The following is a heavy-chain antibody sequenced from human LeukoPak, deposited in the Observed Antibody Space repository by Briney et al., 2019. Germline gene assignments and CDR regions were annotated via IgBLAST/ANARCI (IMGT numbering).Heavy chain of an antibody. Sequence: ASVKVSCKASGYIFTSYVMNWVRQATGQGLEWMGWMNPNSANTGYAQKFQGRVTMTRNTSISTAYMDLSSLRSEDTAVYYCARRYCSSTSCHYFDYWGQGTLVTVSS. J-gene: IGHJ4*02. CDR2: MNPNSANT. CDR3: ARRYCSSTSCHYFDY. D-gene: IGHD2-2*01. CDR1: GYIFTSYV. V-gene: IGHV1-8*01.